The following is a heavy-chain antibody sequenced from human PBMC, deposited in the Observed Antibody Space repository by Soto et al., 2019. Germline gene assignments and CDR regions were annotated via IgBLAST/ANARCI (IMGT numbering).Heavy chain of an antibody. J-gene: IGHJ6*01. Sequence: ASVKVSCKASGCTFNSHAISWVRQAPGQGLEWMGGIIPIFSTANYAQKFQGRVTITADKSTSTAYMELSSLRSEDTAVYYCARDNSSTWRSAMEVWGQGTRVIVS. CDR2: IIPIFSTA. CDR3: ARDNSSTWRSAMEV. V-gene: IGHV1-69*06. CDR1: GCTFNSHA. D-gene: IGHD6-13*01.